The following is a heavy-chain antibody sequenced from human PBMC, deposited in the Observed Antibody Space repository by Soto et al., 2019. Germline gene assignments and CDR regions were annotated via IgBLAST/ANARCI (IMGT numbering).Heavy chain of an antibody. CDR2: ISSSSSYI. V-gene: IGHV3-21*01. D-gene: IGHD2-15*01. CDR3: ARVLQPGYCSGGSCYPPLSRYYYYYMDV. CDR1: GFTFSSYG. Sequence: PGGSLRLSCAASGFTFSSYGMNWVRQAPGKGLEWVSSISSSSSYIYYADSVKGRFTISRDNAKNSLYLQMNSLRAEDTAVYYCARVLQPGYCSGGSCYPPLSRYYYYYMDVWGKGTTVTVSS. J-gene: IGHJ6*03.